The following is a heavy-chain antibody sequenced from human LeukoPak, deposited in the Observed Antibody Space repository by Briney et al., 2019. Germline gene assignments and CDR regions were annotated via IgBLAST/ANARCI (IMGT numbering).Heavy chain of an antibody. J-gene: IGHJ3*01. V-gene: IGHV1-18*01. CDR2: TSTYNGNT. CDR1: GYTFTTHG. D-gene: IGHD3-16*01. CDR3: ARGFGRDGFDL. Sequence: ASVKVSCKASGYTFTTHGINWVRQAPGQGLEWMGWTSTYNGNTNFAQKFQGRVTMTTDTSTSTAYMELRSLRSDDTAVYYCARGFGRDGFDLWGQGTMVTVSS.